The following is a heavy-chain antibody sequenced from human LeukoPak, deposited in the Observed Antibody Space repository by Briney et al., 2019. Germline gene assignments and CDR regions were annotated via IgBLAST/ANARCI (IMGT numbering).Heavy chain of an antibody. CDR2: ISGSGGST. CDR1: GFTFSSYA. Sequence: GGSLRLSCAASGFTFSSYAMSWVRQAPGKGLEWVSAISGSGGSTYYADSVKGRFTISRDNSKNTLYLQMNSLRAEDTAVYYCALGGYYDSSGYYLFDYWGQGTLVTVSS. CDR3: ALGGYYDSSGYYLFDY. V-gene: IGHV3-23*01. D-gene: IGHD3-22*01. J-gene: IGHJ4*02.